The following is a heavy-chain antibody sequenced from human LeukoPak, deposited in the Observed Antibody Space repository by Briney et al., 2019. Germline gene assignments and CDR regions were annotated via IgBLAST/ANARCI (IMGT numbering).Heavy chain of an antibody. CDR1: GFTFSSYN. CDR2: IYSGGST. CDR3: ARVHGSGSPKHNYYYYYYMDV. D-gene: IGHD3-10*01. J-gene: IGHJ6*03. Sequence: GGSLRLSCAASGFTFSSYNMNWVRQAPGKGLEWVSVIYSGGSTYYADSVKGRFTISRDNSKNTLYLQMNSLRAEDTAVYYCARVHGSGSPKHNYYYYYYMDVWGKGTTVTISS. V-gene: IGHV3-66*01.